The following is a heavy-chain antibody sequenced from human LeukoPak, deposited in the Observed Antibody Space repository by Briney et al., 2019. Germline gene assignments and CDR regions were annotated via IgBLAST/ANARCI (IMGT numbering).Heavy chain of an antibody. D-gene: IGHD3/OR15-3a*01. CDR1: GYTFTGYY. J-gene: IGHJ4*02. Sequence: ASVKVSCKASGYTFTGYYMHWVRQAPGQGLEWMGRINPNSGGTNYAQKFQGRVTMTRDTSISTAYMELSRLRSDDTAVYYCARDPSRTGRADDYWGQGTQVTVSS. CDR3: ARDPSRTGRADDY. CDR2: INPNSGGT. V-gene: IGHV1-2*06.